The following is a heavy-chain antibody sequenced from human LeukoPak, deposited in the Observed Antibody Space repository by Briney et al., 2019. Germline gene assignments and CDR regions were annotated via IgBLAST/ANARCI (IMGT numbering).Heavy chain of an antibody. V-gene: IGHV3-48*01. CDR1: GFTFSSYS. CDR2: ISSSSSTI. J-gene: IGHJ4*02. Sequence: GGSLRLSCAASGFTFSSYSMNWVRQAPGKGLEWVSYISSSSSTIYYADSVKGRFTISRDNSRNTLSLQMNSLRAEDTAVYYCAKDLGYSDDYWGQGTLVTVSS. CDR3: AKDLGYSDDY. D-gene: IGHD5-18*01.